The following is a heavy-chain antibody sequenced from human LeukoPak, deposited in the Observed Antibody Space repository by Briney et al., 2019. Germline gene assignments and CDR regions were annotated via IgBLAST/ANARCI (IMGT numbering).Heavy chain of an antibody. D-gene: IGHD3-10*01. Sequence: GASVKVSCKASGYTFTSYGISWVRQAPGQGLEWMGWISAYNGNTNYAQKLQGRVTMTTDTSTSTAYMELRSLRSDNTAVYYCARADGSGSYYVFGDIWGQGTMVTVSS. CDR2: ISAYNGNT. J-gene: IGHJ3*02. V-gene: IGHV1-18*01. CDR3: ARADGSGSYYVFGDI. CDR1: GYTFTSYG.